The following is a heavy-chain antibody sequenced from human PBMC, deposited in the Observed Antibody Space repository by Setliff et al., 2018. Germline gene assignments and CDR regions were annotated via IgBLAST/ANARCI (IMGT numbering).Heavy chain of an antibody. D-gene: IGHD1-1*01. Sequence: PSETLSLTCSVTGDSMSNFFWSWIRQPPGKGLEWIGYYRSGSTNYSPSLKSRVTVSADTSRDRFSLRLTSVTAADTAIYYCARFCGTSNCQRAPLFDYWGQGILVTVSS. CDR2: YRSGST. V-gene: IGHV4-4*08. CDR1: GDSMSNFF. J-gene: IGHJ4*02. CDR3: ARFCGTSNCQRAPLFDY.